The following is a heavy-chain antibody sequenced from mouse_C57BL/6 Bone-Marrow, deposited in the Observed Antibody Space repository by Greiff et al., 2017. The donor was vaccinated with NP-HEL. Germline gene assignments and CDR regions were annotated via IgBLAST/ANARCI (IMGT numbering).Heavy chain of an antibody. CDR2: IDPSDSET. CDR3: ARRGYDGYFWYFDV. D-gene: IGHD2-3*01. J-gene: IGHJ1*03. CDR1: GYTFTSYW. Sequence: VQLQQSGAELVRPGSSVKLSCKASGYTFTSYWMHWVKQRPIQGLEWIGNIDPSDSETHYNQKFKDKATLTVDKSSSTAYMQLSSLTSEDSAVYYCARRGYDGYFWYFDVWGTGTTVTVSS. V-gene: IGHV1-52*01.